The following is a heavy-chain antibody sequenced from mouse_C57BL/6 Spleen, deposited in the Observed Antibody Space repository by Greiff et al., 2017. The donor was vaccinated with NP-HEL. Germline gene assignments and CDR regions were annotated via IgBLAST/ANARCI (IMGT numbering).Heavy chain of an antibody. CDR3: ARDGTTVVATGWYAMDY. CDR1: GFTFSSYA. V-gene: IGHV5-4*01. Sequence: DVQLVESGGGLVKPGGSLKLSCAASGFTFSSYAMSWVRQTPEKRLEWVATISDGGSYTYYPDNVKGRFTISRDNAKNNLYLQMSNLKPEDTAMYYCARDGTTVVATGWYAMDYWGQGTSVTVSS. J-gene: IGHJ4*01. CDR2: ISDGGSYT. D-gene: IGHD1-1*01.